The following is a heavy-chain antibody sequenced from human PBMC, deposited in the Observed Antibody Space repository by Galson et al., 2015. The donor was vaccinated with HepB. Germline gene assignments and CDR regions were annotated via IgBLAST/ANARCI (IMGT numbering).Heavy chain of an antibody. D-gene: IGHD3-3*01. CDR2: ISAYNGNT. J-gene: IGHJ4*02. CDR3: ARFHLPEITISIFGVVDY. V-gene: IGHV1-18*04. Sequence: QSGAEVKKPGASVKVSCNASGYTFTSYGISWVRQAPGQGLEWMGWISAYNGNTNYAQKLQGRVTMTTDTSTSTAYMELRSLRSDDTAVYYCARFHLPEITISIFGVVDYWGQGTLVTVSS. CDR1: GYTFTSYG.